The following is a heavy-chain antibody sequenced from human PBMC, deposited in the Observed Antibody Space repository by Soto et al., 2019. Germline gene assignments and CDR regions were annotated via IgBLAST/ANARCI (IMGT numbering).Heavy chain of an antibody. CDR2: IYYTWNT. J-gene: IGHJ4*02. D-gene: IGHD5-18*01. Sequence: QVQLQESGPGLVMPSQTLSLTCTVSGGSISSGGFFWSWFRQQPGKGLEWIGYIYYTWNTYYNPSVKRRVNISLDATMNEASLKLSSVTAAGTAIYDCARSILSYDDYWGQGTLVTVSS. CDR3: ARSILSYDDY. V-gene: IGHV4-31*03. CDR1: GGSISSGGFF.